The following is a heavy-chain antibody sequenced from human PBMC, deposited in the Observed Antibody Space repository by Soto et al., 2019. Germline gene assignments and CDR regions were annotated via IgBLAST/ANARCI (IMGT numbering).Heavy chain of an antibody. Sequence: ASVKVSCKASGYTFTSYYMNWVRQAPGQGLEWMGLINPSGASTSYAQKFEGRVTMTRDTSTSTVYMELSSLRSEDTAVYYCAGWMRGSGFLVGLDIWGQGTMVTVSS. CDR2: INPSGAST. V-gene: IGHV1-46*03. D-gene: IGHD3-10*01. CDR1: GYTFTSYY. J-gene: IGHJ3*02. CDR3: AGWMRGSGFLVGLDI.